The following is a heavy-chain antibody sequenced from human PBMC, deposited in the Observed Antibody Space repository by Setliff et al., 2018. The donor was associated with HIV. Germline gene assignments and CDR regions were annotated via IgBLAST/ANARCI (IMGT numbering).Heavy chain of an antibody. CDR1: GFTFRTYA. CDR2: ISSDGVYP. CDR3: AIMAGQFDAGGSFDI. V-gene: IGHV3-30*04. D-gene: IGHD3-16*01. J-gene: IGHJ3*02. Sequence: GGSRRLSCAASGFTFRTYAMHWVRQAPGKGLEWVAVISSDGVYPYYVDAVKGRFTVSRDNSKNTLYLQMNTLGPEDTAVYYCAIMAGQFDAGGSFDIWGQGTKVTVSS.